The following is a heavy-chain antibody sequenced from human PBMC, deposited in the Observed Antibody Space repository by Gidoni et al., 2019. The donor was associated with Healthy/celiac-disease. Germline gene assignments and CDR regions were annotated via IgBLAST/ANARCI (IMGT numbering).Heavy chain of an antibody. CDR3: TTDPSPIEGAGMDV. J-gene: IGHJ6*02. V-gene: IGHV3-15*07. CDR1: GFTFSNAW. D-gene: IGHD1-26*01. Sequence: EVQLVETGGGLVKPGGYLRLSCAASGFTFSNAWMNWVRQAPGKGLDWVGRMKSKTDGGTTDYAAPVKGRCTISRDDSKNTLYLQMNSLKTENTAVYYCTTDPSPIEGAGMDVWGQGTTVTVSS. CDR2: MKSKTDGGTT.